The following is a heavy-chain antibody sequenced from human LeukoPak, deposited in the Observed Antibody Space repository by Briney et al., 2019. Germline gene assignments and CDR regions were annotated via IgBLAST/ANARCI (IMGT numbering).Heavy chain of an antibody. CDR3: ARENLAAAADY. CDR1: GFTVSTNY. V-gene: IGHV3-53*01. CDR2: IYKVGET. Sequence: GGSLRLSCAASGFTVSTNYMSWVRQAPGKGLEWVSVIYKVGETYYADSVRGRFTISRDNAKNTLYLQMNSLRLEDTAVYYCARENLAAAADYWGQGTVVTVSS. D-gene: IGHD6-25*01. J-gene: IGHJ4*02.